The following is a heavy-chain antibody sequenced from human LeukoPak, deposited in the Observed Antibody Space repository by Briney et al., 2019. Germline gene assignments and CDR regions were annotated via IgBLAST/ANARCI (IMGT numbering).Heavy chain of an antibody. D-gene: IGHD4-17*01. CDR1: GGSISSGGYS. CDR3: ARDNGDYPPGYPPPAVPGIDV. V-gene: IGHV4-30-2*01. Sequence: SETLSLTCAVSGGSISSGGYSWSWIRQPPGKGLEWIGNIYHSGSTYYNPSLKSRVTISVDRSQNQFSLKLSSVTAADTAVYYCARDNGDYPPGYPPPAVPGIDVWGQGTTVTVSS. CDR2: IYHSGST. J-gene: IGHJ6*02.